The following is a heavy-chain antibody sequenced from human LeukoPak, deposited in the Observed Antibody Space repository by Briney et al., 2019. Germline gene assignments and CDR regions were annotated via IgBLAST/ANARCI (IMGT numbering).Heavy chain of an antibody. CDR3: ARHDRIIASPLI. V-gene: IGHV4-39*01. CDR2: IYYGGST. CDR1: GGSISSSSYN. Sequence: SETLSLTCIVSGGSISSSSYNWGWIRQPPGKGLEWIASIYYGGSTYYNPSLKSRLTISVDTSNNQFSLKLSSVTAADTAVYYCARHDRIIASPLIWGQGTLVTVSS. D-gene: IGHD6-13*01. J-gene: IGHJ4*02.